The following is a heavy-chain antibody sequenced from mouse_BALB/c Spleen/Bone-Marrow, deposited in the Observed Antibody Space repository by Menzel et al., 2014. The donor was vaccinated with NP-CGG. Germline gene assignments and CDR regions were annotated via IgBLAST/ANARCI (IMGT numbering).Heavy chain of an antibody. Sequence: VQLKESGAELVKPGASVKLSCTSSGFNIRYTYIHWVKQRPEQGLEWIGKIDPAKDNTEYDPKFQGKATITADTPSNTAYLQLSSLTSEDTAVYYCARGVRQLGLPFWGQGTLVTVST. V-gene: IGHV14-3*02. CDR2: IDPAKDNT. D-gene: IGHD3-2*01. J-gene: IGHJ3*01. CDR3: ARGVRQLGLPF. CDR1: GFNIRYTY.